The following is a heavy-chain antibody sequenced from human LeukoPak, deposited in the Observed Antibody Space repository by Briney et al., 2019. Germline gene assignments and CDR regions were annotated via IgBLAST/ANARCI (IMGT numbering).Heavy chain of an antibody. CDR3: ARGTDGGMRNCFDY. Sequence: GASVKVSCKASGGTFSSYAISWVRQAPGQGLEWMGGIIPIFGTANYAQKFQGRVTITADESTSTAYMELSSLRSEDTAVYYCARGTDGGMRNCFDYWGQGTLVTVSS. CDR2: IIPIFGTA. V-gene: IGHV1-69*13. CDR1: GGTFSSYA. J-gene: IGHJ4*02. D-gene: IGHD4-23*01.